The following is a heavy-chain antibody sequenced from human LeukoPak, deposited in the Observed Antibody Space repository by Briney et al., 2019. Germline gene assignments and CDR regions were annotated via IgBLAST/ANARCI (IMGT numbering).Heavy chain of an antibody. V-gene: IGHV3-23*01. J-gene: IGHJ4*02. D-gene: IGHD4-17*01. Sequence: GGSLRLSCAASGFTFSSYAMSWVRQAPGKGLEWVSAISGSGGSTYYADSVKGRFTISRDNSKNTLYLQMNSLRAEDTAVYYCAKVRLYGDYPEIDYWGQGTLVAVSS. CDR3: AKVRLYGDYPEIDY. CDR1: GFTFSSYA. CDR2: ISGSGGST.